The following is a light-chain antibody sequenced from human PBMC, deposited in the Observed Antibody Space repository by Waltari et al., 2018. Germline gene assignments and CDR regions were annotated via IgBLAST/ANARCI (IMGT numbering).Light chain of an antibody. Sequence: HSALTQPASVSGSPGPSITISCPGTSSDLGSYHYVSWYQQHPGKAPKLIIFDVNNRPSGVSSRFSGSKSGNTASLTISGLQAEDEADFYCCSFTSTSSWVFGGGTKLTVL. CDR1: SSDLGSYHY. V-gene: IGLV2-14*03. CDR3: CSFTSTSSWV. J-gene: IGLJ3*02. CDR2: DVN.